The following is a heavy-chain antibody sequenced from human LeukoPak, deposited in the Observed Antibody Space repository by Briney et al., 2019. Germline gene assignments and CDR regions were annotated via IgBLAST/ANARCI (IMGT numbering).Heavy chain of an antibody. CDR2: IIPIFGTA. V-gene: IGHV1-69*06. J-gene: IGHJ3*02. CDR3: ARGGCTNGVCSGFDI. CDR1: GGTFSSYA. Sequence: GASVKVSCKASGGTFSSYAISWVRQAPGQGLEWMGGIIPIFGTANYAQKFQGRVTITADKSTSTAYMELSSLRAEDTAVYYCARGGCTNGVCSGFDIWGQGTMVTVSS. D-gene: IGHD2-8*01.